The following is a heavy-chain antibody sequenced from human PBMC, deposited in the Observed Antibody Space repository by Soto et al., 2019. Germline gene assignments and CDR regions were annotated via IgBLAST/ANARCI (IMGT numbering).Heavy chain of an antibody. CDR3: ARSRDKRITIFGVVPSGHWFDP. D-gene: IGHD3-3*01. CDR2: IYYSGST. J-gene: IGHJ5*02. Sequence: QVQLQESGPGLVKPSETLSLTCTVSGGSISSYYWSWIRQPPGKGLEWIGYIYYSGSTNYNPSLKSRVTISVDTSKNQFSLKLSSVTAADTAVYYCARSRDKRITIFGVVPSGHWFDPWGQGTLVTVSS. V-gene: IGHV4-59*01. CDR1: GGSISSYY.